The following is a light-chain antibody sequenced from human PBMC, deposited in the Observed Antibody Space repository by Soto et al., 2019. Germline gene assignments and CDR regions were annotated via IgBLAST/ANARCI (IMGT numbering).Light chain of an antibody. Sequence: DIPMTQSPASLSASVGDRVTISCRASQSISGYLNWYQQKPGKAPELLIYAASTLQTGVPSRFSGSGFGTEFTLSISSLQPEDFATYYCQQSFRARSFGQGTRVQI. J-gene: IGKJ1*01. CDR3: QQSFRARS. CDR1: QSISGY. V-gene: IGKV1-39*01. CDR2: AAS.